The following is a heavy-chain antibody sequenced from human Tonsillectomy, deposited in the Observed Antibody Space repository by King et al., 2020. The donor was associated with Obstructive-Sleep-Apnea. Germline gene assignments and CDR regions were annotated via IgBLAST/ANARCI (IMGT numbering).Heavy chain of an antibody. CDR1: GFTFSSYA. CDR2: ISGSGGST. J-gene: IGHJ4*02. D-gene: IGHD3-10*01. Sequence: VQLVESGGGLVQPGGSLRLSCAASGFTFSSYAMSWVRQAPGKGLEWVSAISGSGGSTYYADSVKGRFTISRDNSKNTLYLQMNSLRAEDTAVYYCAKDQLVRGVIMGDFDYWGQGTLVTVSS. CDR3: AKDQLVRGVIMGDFDY. V-gene: IGHV3-23*04.